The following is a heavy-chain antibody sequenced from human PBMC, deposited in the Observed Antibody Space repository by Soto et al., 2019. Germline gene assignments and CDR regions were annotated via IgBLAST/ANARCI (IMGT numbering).Heavy chain of an antibody. Sequence: QVQLQESGPGLVKPSDTLSLTCAVSGYSISSSNWWGWIRQPPGKGLEWIGYIYYSGTTYYNPSLNRRVTMSVDPSKNQFSRRLTSVTAVDTAVYYCPIREIQGPIDYWGQGTLVTVSS. J-gene: IGHJ4*02. V-gene: IGHV4-28*01. D-gene: IGHD1-26*01. CDR2: IYYSGTT. CDR1: GYSISSSNW. CDR3: PIREIQGPIDY.